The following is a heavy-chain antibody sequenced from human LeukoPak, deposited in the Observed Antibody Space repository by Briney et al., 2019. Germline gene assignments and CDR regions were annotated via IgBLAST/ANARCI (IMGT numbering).Heavy chain of an antibody. V-gene: IGHV1-69*01. Sequence: GGSLRLSCAASGGTFSSYAISWVRQAPGQGLEWMGGIIPIFGTANYAQKFQGRVTITADESTSTAYMELSSLRSEDTAVYYCARAARGGWFNWFDPWGQGTLVTVSS. CDR1: GGTFSSYA. D-gene: IGHD6-19*01. CDR3: ARAARGGWFNWFDP. J-gene: IGHJ5*02. CDR2: IIPIFGTA.